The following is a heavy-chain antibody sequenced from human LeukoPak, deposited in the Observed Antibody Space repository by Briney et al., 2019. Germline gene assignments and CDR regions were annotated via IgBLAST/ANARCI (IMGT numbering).Heavy chain of an antibody. J-gene: IGHJ4*02. CDR1: GFTFSSYG. CDR3: AKDPTVWFGESPKYYSDY. D-gene: IGHD3-10*01. Sequence: GGSLRLSCAASGFTFSSYGMHWVRQAPGKGLEWVAFIRYDGSNKYYADSVKGRFTISRDNSKNTLYLQMNSLRAEDTAVYYCAKDPTVWFGESPKYYSDYWGQGTLVTVSS. CDR2: IRYDGSNK. V-gene: IGHV3-30*02.